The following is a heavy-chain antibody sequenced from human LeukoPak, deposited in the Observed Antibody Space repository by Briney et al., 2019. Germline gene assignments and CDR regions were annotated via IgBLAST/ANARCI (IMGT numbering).Heavy chain of an antibody. CDR2: VFFTGST. CDR3: ARVEWELLGAHL. J-gene: IGHJ4*02. CDR1: GDSIRSHY. D-gene: IGHD1-26*01. Sequence: SETLSLTCSVSGDSIRSHYWSCIRQPPGKRPEWIGHVFFTGSTTYNPTLEGRVTISIDTSGSQFSLKLTSVTAADTAVYYCARVEWELLGAHLWGQGILLSVSS. V-gene: IGHV4-59*11.